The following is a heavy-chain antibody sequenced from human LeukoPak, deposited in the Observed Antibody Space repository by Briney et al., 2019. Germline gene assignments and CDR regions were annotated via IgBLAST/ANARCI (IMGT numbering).Heavy chain of an antibody. V-gene: IGHV4-34*01. CDR3: ARDRRGTGDYDILTGYYNPQFFDY. J-gene: IGHJ4*02. CDR2: IYHSGST. CDR1: GGSFSGYY. D-gene: IGHD3-9*01. Sequence: SETLSLTCAVYGGSFSGYYWSWIRQPPGKGLEWIGEIYHSGSTNYNPSLKSRVTISVDTSKNQFSLKLSSVTAADTAVYYCARDRRGTGDYDILTGYYNPQFFDYWGQGTLVTVSS.